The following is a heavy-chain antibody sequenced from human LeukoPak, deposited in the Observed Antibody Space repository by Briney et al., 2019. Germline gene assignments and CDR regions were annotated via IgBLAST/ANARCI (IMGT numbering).Heavy chain of an antibody. CDR1: GFTFSSYG. V-gene: IGHV3-23*01. Sequence: PGGTLRLSCAASGFTFSSYGMNWVRQAPGKGLEWVSAISGSGGSTYYADSVKGRFTISRDNSKNTLYLQMNSLRAEDTAVYYCAKAPVTSCRGAFCYPFDSWGQGTLVTVSS. CDR2: ISGSGGST. J-gene: IGHJ4*02. CDR3: AKAPVTSCRGAFCYPFDS. D-gene: IGHD2-15*01.